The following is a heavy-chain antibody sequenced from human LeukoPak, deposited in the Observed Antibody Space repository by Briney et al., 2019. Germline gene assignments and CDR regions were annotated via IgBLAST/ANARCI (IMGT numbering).Heavy chain of an antibody. V-gene: IGHV4-34*01. Sequence: SETLSLTCAVYGGSFSGYYWAWIRQPPGKGLEWIREINHSGSTTYNPSPKSRVTISVDTSKNQFSLKLSSVTAADTAIYYCATVALTGWTFDPWGQGTLVTVSS. J-gene: IGHJ5*02. CDR1: GGSFSGYY. CDR2: INHSGST. D-gene: IGHD7-27*01. CDR3: ATVALTGWTFDP.